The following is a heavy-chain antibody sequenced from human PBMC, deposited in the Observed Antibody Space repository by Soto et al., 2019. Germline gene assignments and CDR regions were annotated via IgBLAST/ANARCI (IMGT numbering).Heavy chain of an antibody. V-gene: IGHV1-18*01. J-gene: IGHJ4*02. CDR2: ISAYNTNT. Sequence: QVQLVQSGAEVKKPGASVKVSCRTSGYTFTSYRISWMGQAPGQGLEWMGWISAYNTNTNYAQKFQGRVTMTTDTLTSTVYMELRSLRSDDTAVYYCARDTPPTDYWGQGTLVTVSS. CDR1: GYTFTSYR. CDR3: ARDTPPTDY.